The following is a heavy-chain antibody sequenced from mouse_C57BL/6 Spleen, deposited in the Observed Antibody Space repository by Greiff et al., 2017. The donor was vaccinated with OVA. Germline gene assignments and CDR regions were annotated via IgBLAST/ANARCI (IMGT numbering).Heavy chain of an antibody. J-gene: IGHJ1*03. D-gene: IGHD1-1*01. Sequence: QVHVKQSGAELVRPGASVTLSCKASGYTFTDYEMHWVKQTPVHGLEWIGAIDPETGGTAYNQKVKGKAILTADKSSSTAYMELRSLTSEDSAVYYCTRATVVRYFDVWGTGTTVTVSS. CDR1: GYTFTDYE. CDR2: IDPETGGT. V-gene: IGHV1-15*01. CDR3: TRATVVRYFDV.